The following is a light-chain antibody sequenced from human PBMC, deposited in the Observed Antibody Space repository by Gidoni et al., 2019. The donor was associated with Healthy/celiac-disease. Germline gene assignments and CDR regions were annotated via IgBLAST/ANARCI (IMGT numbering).Light chain of an antibody. CDR3: QQYDNLPR. J-gene: IGKJ3*01. CDR2: DAS. CDR1: QDISNY. Sequence: DMKMTQSPSSLSASVGDRVTITCQASQDISNYLNWYQQKPGKAPKLLIYDASNLETGVPSRFSGSGSGTDFTFTISSLQPEDIATYYCQQYDNLPRFGPGTKVDIK. V-gene: IGKV1-33*01.